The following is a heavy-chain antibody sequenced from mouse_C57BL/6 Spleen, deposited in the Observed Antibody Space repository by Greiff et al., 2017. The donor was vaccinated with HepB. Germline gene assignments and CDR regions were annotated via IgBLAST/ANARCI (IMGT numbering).Heavy chain of an antibody. D-gene: IGHD2-13*01. CDR1: GFTFSSYT. Sequence: EVKLVESGGGLVKPGGSLKLSCAASGFTFSSYTMSWVRQTPEKRLEWVATISGGGGNTYYPDSVKGRFTISRDNAKNTLYLQMSSLRSENTALYYCARHRGDPFAMCYWGQGTSVTVSP. CDR2: ISGGGGNT. V-gene: IGHV5-9*01. CDR3: ARHRGDPFAMCY. J-gene: IGHJ4*01.